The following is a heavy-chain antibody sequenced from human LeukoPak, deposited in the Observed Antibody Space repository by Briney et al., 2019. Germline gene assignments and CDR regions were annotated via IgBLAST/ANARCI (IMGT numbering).Heavy chain of an antibody. Sequence: ASVKVSCKASGYTFTSYDINWVRRATGQGLEWMGWMNPNSGNTGYAQEFQGRVTITRNTSISTAYMELSSLRSEDTAVYYCARGHGQLVGLYNWFDPWGQGTLVTVSS. D-gene: IGHD6-6*01. J-gene: IGHJ5*02. V-gene: IGHV1-8*03. CDR1: GYTFTSYD. CDR3: ARGHGQLVGLYNWFDP. CDR2: MNPNSGNT.